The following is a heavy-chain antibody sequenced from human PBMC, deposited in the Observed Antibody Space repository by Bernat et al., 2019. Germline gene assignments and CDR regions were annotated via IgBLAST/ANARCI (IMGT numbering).Heavy chain of an antibody. CDR2: IYYSGST. CDR3: AKAGANWLQDFDY. J-gene: IGHJ4*02. V-gene: IGHV4-59*01. Sequence: QVQLQESGPGLVKPSETLSLTCTVSGGSISSYYWSWIRQPPGKGLEWIGYIYYSGSTNYNPSLKSRVTISVDTSKNQFSLKLSSVTAADTAGYYCAKAGANWLQDFDYWGQGTLVTVS. CDR1: GGSISSYY. D-gene: IGHD5-24*01.